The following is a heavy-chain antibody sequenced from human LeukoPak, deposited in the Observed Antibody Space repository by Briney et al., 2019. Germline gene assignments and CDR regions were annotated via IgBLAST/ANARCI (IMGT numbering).Heavy chain of an antibody. D-gene: IGHD6-13*01. V-gene: IGHV4-34*01. Sequence: PSETLSLTCAVYGGSFSGYYWSWIRQPPGKGLEWIGEINHSGSTYYNPSLKSRVTISVDRSKNQFSLKLSSVTAADTAVYYCASSRIAAAGGFDYWGQGTLVTVSS. J-gene: IGHJ4*02. CDR1: GGSFSGYY. CDR3: ASSRIAAAGGFDY. CDR2: INHSGST.